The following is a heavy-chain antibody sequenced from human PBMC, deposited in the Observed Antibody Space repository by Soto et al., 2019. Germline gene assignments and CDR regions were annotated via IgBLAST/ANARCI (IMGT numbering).Heavy chain of an antibody. V-gene: IGHV3-23*01. J-gene: IGHJ4*01. CDR3: AKDRAPYYDGSGYPVRPIDY. D-gene: IGHD3-22*01. CDR2: ISGSGGST. Sequence: GGSLRLSCAASGFTFSSYAMSWVRQAPGKGLEWVSAISGSGGSTYYADSVKGRFTISRDNSKNTLYLQMNSLRAEDTAVYYCAKDRAPYYDGSGYPVRPIDYWGHGILVTVSS. CDR1: GFTFSSYA.